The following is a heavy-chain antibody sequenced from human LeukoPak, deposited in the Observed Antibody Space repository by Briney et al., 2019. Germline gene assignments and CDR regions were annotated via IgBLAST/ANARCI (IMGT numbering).Heavy chain of an antibody. D-gene: IGHD3-22*01. V-gene: IGHV4-39*01. CDR1: GGSISSSSYY. Sequence: SETLSLTCTVSGGSISSSSYYWGWIRQPPGKGLEWIGSIYYSGSTYYNPSLKSRVTISVDTSKNQFSLKLSSVTAADTAVYYCAGTYDSSGYYWGVVDYWGQGTLVTVSS. J-gene: IGHJ4*02. CDR3: AGTYDSSGYYWGVVDY. CDR2: IYYSGST.